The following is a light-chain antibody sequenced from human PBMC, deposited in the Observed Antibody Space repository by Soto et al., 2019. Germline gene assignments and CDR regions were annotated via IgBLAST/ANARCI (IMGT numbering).Light chain of an antibody. CDR3: AAWDDSLKGRV. CDR2: TND. Sequence: QSVLTQPPSASGTPGQRVTISCSGSSSNIGSNTVTWYQQLPGTAPKLLIYTNDQRPSGVPDRFSGSKSGTSASLAISGLQSEDEADYYCAAWDDSLKGRVFGGGTQLTVL. V-gene: IGLV1-44*01. CDR1: SSNIGSNT. J-gene: IGLJ7*01.